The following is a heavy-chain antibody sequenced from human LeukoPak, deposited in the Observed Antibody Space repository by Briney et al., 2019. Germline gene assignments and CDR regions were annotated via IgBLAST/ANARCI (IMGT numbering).Heavy chain of an antibody. CDR1: GYRFTNYW. CDR2: IYPGDFDT. D-gene: IGHD3-22*01. Sequence: GESLKISCKASGYRFTNYWIGWVRKMPGKGLELMGTIYPGDFDTRYSPSFQGQVTISADKSITTAYLQWSSLKASDTAIYYCTRQGVFYSDSSAFYYWGQGTLVTVSS. CDR3: TRQGVFYSDSSAFYY. J-gene: IGHJ4*02. V-gene: IGHV5-51*01.